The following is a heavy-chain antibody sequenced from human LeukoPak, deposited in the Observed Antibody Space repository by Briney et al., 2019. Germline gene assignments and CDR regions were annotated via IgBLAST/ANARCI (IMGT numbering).Heavy chain of an antibody. V-gene: IGHV3-30*04. CDR3: ARQMTSRRLFDS. Sequence: WRSLRLSCVASGFMFSDHAFHWVRQSPGKGLEWVALIGSDGSKKYYADSVQGRFTVSRENSKHTLFLQMNTLRADDTAVYFCARQMTSRRLFDSWGQGTLVTVSS. CDR1: GFMFSDHA. J-gene: IGHJ4*02. CDR2: IGSDGSKK.